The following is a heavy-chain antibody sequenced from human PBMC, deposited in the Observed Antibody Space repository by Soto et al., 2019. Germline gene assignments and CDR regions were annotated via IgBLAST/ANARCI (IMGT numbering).Heavy chain of an antibody. Sequence: GGSLRLSCAASGFTFSNAWMSWVRQAPGKGLEWVGRIKSKTDGGTTDYAAPVKGRFTISRDDSKNTLYLQMNSLKTEDTAVYYCTTAISNYFNDYYYYYGMDVWGQGTTVTVSS. J-gene: IGHJ6*02. CDR1: GFTFSNAW. D-gene: IGHD4-4*01. CDR2: IKSKTDGGTT. CDR3: TTAISNYFNDYYYYYGMDV. V-gene: IGHV3-15*01.